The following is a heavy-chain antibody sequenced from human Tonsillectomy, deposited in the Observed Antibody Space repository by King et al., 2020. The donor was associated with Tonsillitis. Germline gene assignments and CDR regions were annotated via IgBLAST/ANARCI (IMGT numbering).Heavy chain of an antibody. Sequence: VQLVESGGGLVQPGGSLRLSCAASGFSLSNYWTSWVRQAPGKGLEWVAHIKQDGPEKHYVDSVKGRFTMSTDNAKNSLYLQMNSLTVEDTAVYYCARGRRTGWGDCWGQGTLVTVSS. CDR3: ARGRRTGWGDC. D-gene: IGHD3/OR15-3a*01. J-gene: IGHJ4*02. CDR2: IKQDGPEK. CDR1: GFSLSNYW. V-gene: IGHV3-7*04.